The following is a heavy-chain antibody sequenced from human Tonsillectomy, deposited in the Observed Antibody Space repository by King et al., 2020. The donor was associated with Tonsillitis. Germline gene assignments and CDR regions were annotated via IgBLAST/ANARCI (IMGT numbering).Heavy chain of an antibody. CDR2: IYPGDSDT. J-gene: IGHJ3*02. CDR3: ARPVVRFRAVISDAFDI. CDR1: GYSFTDFW. Sequence: QLVQSGAEVKKPGESLKISCKGSGYSFTDFWIGWVRQMPGKGLEWMGIIYPGDSDTRYSPSFQGQVSISADKSISTAYLQWSSLKASDTAMCYCARPVVRFRAVISDAFDIWGQGTMVTVSS. V-gene: IGHV5-51*01. D-gene: IGHD3-10*01.